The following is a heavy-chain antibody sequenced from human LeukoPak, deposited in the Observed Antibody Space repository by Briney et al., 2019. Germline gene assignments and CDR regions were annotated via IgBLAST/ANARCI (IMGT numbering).Heavy chain of an antibody. D-gene: IGHD6-19*01. CDR3: ATGVSSDYGMDV. J-gene: IGHJ6*02. CDR2: FDPEDGET. CDR1: GYTLTELS. Sequence: ASVKVSCTVSGYTLTELSMHWARQAPGKGLEGMGGFDPEDGETIYAQKFQGRVTMTEDTSTDTAYMELSSLRSEDTAVCYCATGVSSDYGMDVWGQGTTVTVSS. V-gene: IGHV1-24*01.